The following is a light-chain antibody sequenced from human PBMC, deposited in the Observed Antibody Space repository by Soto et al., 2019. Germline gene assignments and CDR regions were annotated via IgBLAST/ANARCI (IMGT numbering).Light chain of an antibody. CDR2: EDN. V-gene: IGLV6-57*04. J-gene: IGLJ2*01. CDR3: QSYDTSTVV. Sequence: NFMLTQPHSVSESPGKTVTISCTRSSGSIASNSVQWYQQRPGSAPTTVIYEDNQRPSGVPDRFSDSTDGSSNSASLTISGLQTEDEADYYCQSYDTSTVVFGGGTKLTVL. CDR1: SGSIASNS.